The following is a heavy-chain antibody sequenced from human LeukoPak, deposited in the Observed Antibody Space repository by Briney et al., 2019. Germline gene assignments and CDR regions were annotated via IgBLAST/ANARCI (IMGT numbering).Heavy chain of an antibody. V-gene: IGHV3-30*18. CDR1: GFTFSSYG. CDR2: ISCDGTYK. Sequence: PGRSLRLSCAASGFTFSSYGMHWVRQAPGKGLEGVAVISCDGTYKYYADSVKGRFTISRDNSKNTLYLQMNSLRAEDTAVYYCAKSGQNYYGSVWGQGTQVTVSS. J-gene: IGHJ4*02. CDR3: AKSGQNYYGSV. D-gene: IGHD3-10*01.